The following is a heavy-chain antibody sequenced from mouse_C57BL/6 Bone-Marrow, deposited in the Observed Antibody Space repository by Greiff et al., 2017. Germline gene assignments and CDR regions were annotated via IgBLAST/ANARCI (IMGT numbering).Heavy chain of an antibody. V-gene: IGHV5-12*01. CDR3: ARRDTSEY. CDR2: ISNGGGST. Sequence: EVMLVESGGGLVQPGGSLKLSCAASGFTFSDYYMYWVRQTPEKRLEWVAYISNGGGSTYYPDTVKGRFTISRDNAKNTLYLQMSRLKSEDTAMYYCARRDTSEYWGQGTTLTVSS. CDR1: GFTFSDYY. J-gene: IGHJ2*01.